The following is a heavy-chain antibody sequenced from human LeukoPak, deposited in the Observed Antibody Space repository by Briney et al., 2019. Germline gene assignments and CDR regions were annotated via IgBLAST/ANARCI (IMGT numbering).Heavy chain of an antibody. CDR2: ISYDGSNK. V-gene: IGHV3-30-3*01. Sequence: GGSLRLSCAASAFTFRSYWMSWVRQAPGKGLEWVAVISYDGSNKYYADSVKGRFTISRDNSKNTLYLQMNSLRAEDTAVYYCARGGQWGHLSGFDPWGQGTLVTVSS. J-gene: IGHJ5*02. D-gene: IGHD2-8*01. CDR1: AFTFRSYW. CDR3: ARGGQWGHLSGFDP.